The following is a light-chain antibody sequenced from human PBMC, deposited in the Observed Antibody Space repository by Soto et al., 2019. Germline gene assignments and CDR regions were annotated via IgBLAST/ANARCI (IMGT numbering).Light chain of an antibody. CDR1: QSISDY. CDR3: QHSYNTPWT. J-gene: IGKJ1*01. Sequence: DIQMTQSPSSLSASIGDRVTITCRASQSISDYLNWYQQTPGKAPKLLIYATSSLDSGVPSRFSGGGSGTDFTLTISSLQPDDFATYYCQHSYNTPWTFGQGTKVELK. V-gene: IGKV1-39*01. CDR2: ATS.